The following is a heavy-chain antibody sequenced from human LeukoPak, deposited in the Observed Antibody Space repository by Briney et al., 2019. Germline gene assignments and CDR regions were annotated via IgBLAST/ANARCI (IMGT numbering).Heavy chain of an antibody. Sequence: GGSLRLSCAASGFTVSSSYMSWVRQAPGKGLEWVSSIYVDGPTLYADSVKGRFTIARDNSKNTLYLQMNSLRAEDTAVYYCARLYASGSYWFDYWGQGTLVTVST. CDR2: IYVDGPT. D-gene: IGHD3-10*01. CDR1: GFTVSSSY. V-gene: IGHV3-53*01. J-gene: IGHJ4*02. CDR3: ARLYASGSYWFDY.